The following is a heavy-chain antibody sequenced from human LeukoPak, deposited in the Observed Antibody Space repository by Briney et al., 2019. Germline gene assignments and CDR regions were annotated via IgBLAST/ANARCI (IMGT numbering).Heavy chain of an antibody. Sequence: ASVKVSCKASGYTITDYYMDWVRQAPGQGLEWMGRINPNSGGTNYAQKFQGRVTMTRDTSISTTYMEMSRLRSDDTAVYYCARPEFLLWFGESLYFDYWGQGTLVTVSS. J-gene: IGHJ4*02. CDR1: GYTITDYY. CDR3: ARPEFLLWFGESLYFDY. D-gene: IGHD3-10*01. CDR2: INPNSGGT. V-gene: IGHV1-2*06.